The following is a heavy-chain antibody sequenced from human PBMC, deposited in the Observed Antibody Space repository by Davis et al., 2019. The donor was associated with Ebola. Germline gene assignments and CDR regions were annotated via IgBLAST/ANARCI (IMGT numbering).Heavy chain of an antibody. J-gene: IGHJ4*02. Sequence: ASVKVSCKASGYTFTSYDINWVRQATGQGLEWMGWINPNSGGTNYAQKFQGWVTMTRDTSISTAYMELSRLRSDDTAVYYCARSPKDYDFWSGYSPGDFDYWGQGTLVTVSS. CDR3: ARSPKDYDFWSGYSPGDFDY. D-gene: IGHD3-3*01. CDR1: GYTFTSYD. CDR2: INPNSGGT. V-gene: IGHV1-2*04.